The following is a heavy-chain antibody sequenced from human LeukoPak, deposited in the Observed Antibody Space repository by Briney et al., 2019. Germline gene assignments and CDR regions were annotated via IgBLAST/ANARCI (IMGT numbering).Heavy chain of an antibody. CDR2: IIPIFGTA. V-gene: IGHV1-69*05. D-gene: IGHD3-10*01. CDR3: ARVGQKGSGDHYDYPYYGLDV. J-gene: IGHJ6*02. Sequence: SVKVSCKASGGTFSSYAISWVRQAPGQGLEWMGGIIPIFGTANYAQKFQGRVTITTDESTSTAYMELSSLRSEDTAVYYCARVGQKGSGDHYDYPYYGLDVWGQGATVIVSS. CDR1: GGTFSSYA.